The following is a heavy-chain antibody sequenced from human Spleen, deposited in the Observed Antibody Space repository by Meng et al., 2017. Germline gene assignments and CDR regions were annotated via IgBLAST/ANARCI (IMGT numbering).Heavy chain of an antibody. CDR1: GGSFSGYY. V-gene: IGHV4-34*01. J-gene: IGHJ2*01. Sequence: GQLQQWGAGLLKPSETLSLTCAVYGGSFSGYYWSWIRQPPGKGLEWIGEINHSGSTNYNPSLKSRVTISVDTSNNQFSLRLSSVTAADTAVYFCARGLLPQRFMKYSYGQTNWYFDLWGRGTLVTVSS. CDR2: INHSGST. D-gene: IGHD5-18*01. CDR3: ARGLLPQRFMKYSYGQTNWYFDL.